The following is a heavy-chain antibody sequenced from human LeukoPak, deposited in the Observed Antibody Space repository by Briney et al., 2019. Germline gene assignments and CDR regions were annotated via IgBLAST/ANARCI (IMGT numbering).Heavy chain of an antibody. Sequence: PGGSLRLSCAASGFTFSSSRMNWVRQAPGKGLEWVSYISSSGDAKYYAESVKGRFTISRDNAKNSLYLQMNSLRGEDSAVYYCARDKGGGGWPVFDYWGQGTLLTASS. CDR2: ISSSGDAK. CDR3: ARDKGGGGWPVFDY. CDR1: GFTFSSSR. J-gene: IGHJ4*02. V-gene: IGHV3-48*01. D-gene: IGHD6-19*01.